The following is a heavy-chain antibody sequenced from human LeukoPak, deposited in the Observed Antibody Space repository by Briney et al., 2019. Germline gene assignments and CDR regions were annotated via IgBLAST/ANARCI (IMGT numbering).Heavy chain of an antibody. J-gene: IGHJ4*02. CDR1: GGTFSSYT. CDR3: ARGVAGGWVLFDY. V-gene: IGHV1-69*02. Sequence: GASVKVSCKASGGTFSSYTISWVRQAPGQGLEWMGRIIPILGIANYPQKFQGRVTITADKSTSTAYMELSSLRSEDTAVYYCARGVAGGWVLFDYWGQGTLVTVSS. D-gene: IGHD6-19*01. CDR2: IIPILGIA.